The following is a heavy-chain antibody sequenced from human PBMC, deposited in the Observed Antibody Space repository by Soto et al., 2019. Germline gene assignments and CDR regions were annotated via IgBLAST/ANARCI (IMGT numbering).Heavy chain of an antibody. Sequence: GGSLRLSCAGSGFTFSNFWFYWVRQAPGKGLVWVSRINTDGTTLSYADSVKGRFTISRDNAKNTVYLQMHTLGVEDTGVYYCARQTGLGAANYWGQGILVTVS. CDR2: INTDGTTL. V-gene: IGHV3-74*01. J-gene: IGHJ4*01. D-gene: IGHD1-26*01. CDR1: GFTFSNFW. CDR3: ARQTGLGAANY.